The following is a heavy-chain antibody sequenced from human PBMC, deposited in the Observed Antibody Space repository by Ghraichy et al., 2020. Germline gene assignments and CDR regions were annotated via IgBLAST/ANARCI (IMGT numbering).Heavy chain of an antibody. Sequence: SETLSLTCTVSGGSISSSSYYWGWIRQPPGKGLEWIGSIYYSGSTYYNPSLKSRVTISVDTSKNQFSLKLSSVTAADTAVYYCARQVGATPSWFDPWGQGTLVTVSS. CDR1: GGSISSSSYY. CDR2: IYYSGST. J-gene: IGHJ5*02. D-gene: IGHD1-26*01. V-gene: IGHV4-39*01. CDR3: ARQVGATPSWFDP.